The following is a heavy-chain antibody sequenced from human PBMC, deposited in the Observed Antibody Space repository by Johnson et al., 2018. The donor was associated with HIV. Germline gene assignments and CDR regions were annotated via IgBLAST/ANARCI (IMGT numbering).Heavy chain of an antibody. D-gene: IGHD4-23*01. J-gene: IGHJ3*02. CDR1: GFTFDDYA. V-gene: IGHV3-9*01. CDR2: ISWNSGSR. Sequence: VLLVESGGGLVQPGRSLRLSCAASGFTFDDYAMHWFRQAPGKGLEWVSGISWNSGSRGYADSGKGRFNISRDNAKNSMYLQMNSLRAEDTAVYYCAKLPGGNSGFVDAFDIWGQGTMVTVSS. CDR3: AKLPGGNSGFVDAFDI.